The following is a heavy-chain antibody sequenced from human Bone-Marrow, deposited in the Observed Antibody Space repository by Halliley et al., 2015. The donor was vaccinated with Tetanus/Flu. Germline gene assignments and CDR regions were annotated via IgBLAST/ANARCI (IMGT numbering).Heavy chain of an antibody. Sequence: WVANINRDGTKIHYVDSVRGRFTISRDNAKNSLFLQMSSLRAEDSAVYFCARGGSYDYQYAMDEWGLGTTVTVSS. D-gene: IGHD5-12*01. J-gene: IGHJ6*02. CDR2: INRDGTKI. CDR3: ARGGSYDYQYAMDE. V-gene: IGHV3-7*03.